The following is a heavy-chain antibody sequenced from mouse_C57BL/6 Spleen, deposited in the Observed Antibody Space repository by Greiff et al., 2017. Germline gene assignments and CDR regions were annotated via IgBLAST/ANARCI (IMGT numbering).Heavy chain of an antibody. CDR2: IHPNSGST. Sequence: VQLQQPGAELVKPGASVKLSCKASGYTFTSYWMHWVKQRPGQGLEWIGMIHPNSGSTNYNEKFKSKATLTVDKSSSTAYMQLSSLTSEDSAVYYCARLDYGYDGGAWFAYWGQGTLVTVSA. V-gene: IGHV1-64*01. CDR3: ARLDYGYDGGAWFAY. J-gene: IGHJ3*01. CDR1: GYTFTSYW. D-gene: IGHD2-2*01.